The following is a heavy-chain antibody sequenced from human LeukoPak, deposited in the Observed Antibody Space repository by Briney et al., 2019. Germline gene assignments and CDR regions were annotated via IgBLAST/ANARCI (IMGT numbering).Heavy chain of an antibody. V-gene: IGHV5-51*01. Sequence: GESLKISRKGSGYSFTSYWIGWVRQMPGEGLEWMGINYPGDSDTRYSPSFQGQVTISADKSISTAYLQWSSLKASDTAMYYCARLRSLYYYDSSGSHFDYWGQGTLVTVSS. D-gene: IGHD3-22*01. CDR3: ARLRSLYYYDSSGSHFDY. CDR2: NYPGDSDT. CDR1: GYSFTSYW. J-gene: IGHJ4*02.